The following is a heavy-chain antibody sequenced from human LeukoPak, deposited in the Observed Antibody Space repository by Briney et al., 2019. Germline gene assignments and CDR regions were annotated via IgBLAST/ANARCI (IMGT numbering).Heavy chain of an antibody. V-gene: IGHV4-34*01. CDR1: GGSFSGYY. CDR2: INHSGST. CDR3: ARGRRLKRFLENYYHYYGVDV. J-gene: IGHJ6*02. Sequence: SETLSLTCAVYGGSFSGYYWSWIRQPPVKGLEWIGEINHSGSTNYNPSLKSRVTISVDTSKNQFSLKLSSVTAADTAVYYCARGRRLKRFLENYYHYYGVDVWGQGTTVTVSS. D-gene: IGHD3-3*01.